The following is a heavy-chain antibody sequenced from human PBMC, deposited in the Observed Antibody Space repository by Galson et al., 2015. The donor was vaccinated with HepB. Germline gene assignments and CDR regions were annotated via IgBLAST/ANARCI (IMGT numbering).Heavy chain of an antibody. CDR2: ISDYNRET. V-gene: IGHV1-18*04. J-gene: IGHJ5*02. D-gene: IGHD2-15*01. Sequence: SVKVSCKAFGYSFSRYSITWVRQAPGQGLEWVGWISDYNRETYYAQKFQGRVTMTTDTSTSTAYMELRRLRSDDTAVYFCARGALVVGVSSTQNNGVGPWGQGTLVTVSS. CDR3: ARGALVVGVSSTQNNGVGP. CDR1: GYSFSRYS.